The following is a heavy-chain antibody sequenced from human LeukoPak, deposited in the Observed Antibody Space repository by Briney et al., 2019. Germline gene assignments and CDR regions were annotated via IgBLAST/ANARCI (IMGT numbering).Heavy chain of an antibody. CDR2: FDPEDGET. CDR1: GFTFSSYA. CDR3: ATGPHGYFDY. Sequence: GGSLRLSCAASGFTFSSYAMHWVRQAPGKGLEWMGGFDPEDGETIYAQKFQGRVTMTEDTSTDTAYMELSSLRSEDTAVYYCATGPHGYFDYWGQGTLVTVSS. J-gene: IGHJ4*02. V-gene: IGHV1-24*01.